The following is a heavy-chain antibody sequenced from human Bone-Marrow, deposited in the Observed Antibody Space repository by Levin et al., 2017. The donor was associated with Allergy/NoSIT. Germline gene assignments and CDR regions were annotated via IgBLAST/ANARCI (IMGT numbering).Heavy chain of an antibody. CDR1: GFTFGDFD. V-gene: IGHV3-49*03. J-gene: IGHJ4*02. CDR2: IKSKVYGGTT. D-gene: IGHD6-19*01. Sequence: GGSLRLSCTASGFTFGDFDMTWFRQAPGKGLEWVGLIKSKVYGGTTEYAASVKGRFTMSRDDSKSIAYLQMNSLKNEDTAVYYCTAVAGDYWGQGTRVTVSS. CDR3: TAVAGDY.